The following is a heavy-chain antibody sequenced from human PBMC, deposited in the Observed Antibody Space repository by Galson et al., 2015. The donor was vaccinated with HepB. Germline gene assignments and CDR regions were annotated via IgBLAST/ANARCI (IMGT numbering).Heavy chain of an antibody. CDR1: GYTFTSYA. Sequence: KVSCKASGYTFTSYAMNWVRQAPGQGLEWMGWINTNTGNPTYAQGFTGRFVFSLDTSVSTAYLQISSLKAEDTAVYCCARGGFVVVVAAYYYYYGMDVWGQGTTVTVSS. CDR2: INTNTGNP. V-gene: IGHV7-4-1*02. D-gene: IGHD2-15*01. J-gene: IGHJ6*02. CDR3: ARGGFVVVVAAYYYYYGMDV.